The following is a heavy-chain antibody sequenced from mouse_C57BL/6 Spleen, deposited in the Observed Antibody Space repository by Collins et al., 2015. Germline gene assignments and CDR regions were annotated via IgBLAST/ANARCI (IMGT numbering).Heavy chain of an antibody. CDR1: GYTFTDYY. V-gene: IGHV1-26*01. D-gene: IGHD2-4*01. Sequence: EVQLQQSGPELVKPGASVKISCKASGYTFTDYYMNWVKQSHGKSLEWIGDINPNNGGTSYNQKFKGKATLTVDKSSSTVYMELRSLTSEDSAVYYCARWVYYDSDYWGQGTTLTVSS. CDR3: ARWVYYDSDY. J-gene: IGHJ2*01. CDR2: INPNNGGT.